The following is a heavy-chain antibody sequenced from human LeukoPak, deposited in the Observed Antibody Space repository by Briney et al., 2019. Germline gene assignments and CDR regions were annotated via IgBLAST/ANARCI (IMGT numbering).Heavy chain of an antibody. D-gene: IGHD2-15*01. V-gene: IGHV1-8*01. CDR2: MNPNSGKT. J-gene: IGHJ4*02. Sequence: GASVKVSCKASRYTFTSYDINWVRQATGQGLEWMGWMNPNSGKTGYAQKFQGRVTMTRNTSISTAYMELSSLRSEDTAVYYCARGYCSGGSCYSPAGYWGQGTLVTVSS. CDR1: RYTFTSYD. CDR3: ARGYCSGGSCYSPAGY.